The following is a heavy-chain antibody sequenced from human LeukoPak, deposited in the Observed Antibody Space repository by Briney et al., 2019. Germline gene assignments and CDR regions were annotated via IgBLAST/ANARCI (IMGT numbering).Heavy chain of an antibody. CDR3: AKDQVPYCTTDCYGAIDA. CDR1: GFTFSSYS. CDR2: IGSNGSPT. V-gene: IGHV3-48*01. D-gene: IGHD2-21*02. Sequence: TGGSLRLSCEASGFTFSSYSMTWVPQAPGKRLEGISYIGSNGSPTHYADSVKGRFTISRDNAKNSLYLQMNSLTVEDTAVYYGAKDQVPYCTTDCYGAIDAWGQGTLVTVSS. J-gene: IGHJ3*01.